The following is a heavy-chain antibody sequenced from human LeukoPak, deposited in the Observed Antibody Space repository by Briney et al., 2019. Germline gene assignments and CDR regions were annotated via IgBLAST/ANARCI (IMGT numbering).Heavy chain of an antibody. J-gene: IGHJ6*02. CDR2: ISYDGSNN. CDR3: ARPRNTIFYYYGMDV. Sequence: GGSLRLSCEASGFTFSNYPMYWVRQAPGKGLEWVATISYDGSNNYYADSVKGRFTISRDNSKNTLYLQMSSLRAEDTALYYCARPRNTIFYYYGMDVWGQGTTVTVSS. D-gene: IGHD3-3*01. CDR1: GFTFSNYP. V-gene: IGHV3-30-3*01.